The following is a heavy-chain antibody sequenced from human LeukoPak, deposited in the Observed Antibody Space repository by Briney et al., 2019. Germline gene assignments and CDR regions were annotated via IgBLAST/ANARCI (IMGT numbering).Heavy chain of an antibody. Sequence: GGSLRLSCAASGFTFSSYAMHWVRQAPGKGLEWVAVISYDGSNKYYADSVKGRFTISRDNSKNTLYLQMNSLRAEDTAVYYCARESSAATLFDYWGQGTLVTVSS. D-gene: IGHD2-15*01. CDR1: GFTFSSYA. CDR2: ISYDGSNK. J-gene: IGHJ4*02. V-gene: IGHV3-30-3*01. CDR3: ARESSAATLFDY.